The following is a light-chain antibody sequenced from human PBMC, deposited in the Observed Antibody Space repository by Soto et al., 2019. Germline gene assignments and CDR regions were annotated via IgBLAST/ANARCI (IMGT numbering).Light chain of an antibody. CDR3: LQRSTWYT. V-gene: IGKV3-11*01. CDR2: DVS. Sequence: EIVLTQSPATLSLSPGERATLSCRASQRVSSYLAWYQQKPSQAPRLVIYDVSSRATGVPPRFSGSGSGTDFTLTISSLEPEDFAFYYCLQRSTWYTFGQGTKLEIK. J-gene: IGKJ2*01. CDR1: QRVSSY.